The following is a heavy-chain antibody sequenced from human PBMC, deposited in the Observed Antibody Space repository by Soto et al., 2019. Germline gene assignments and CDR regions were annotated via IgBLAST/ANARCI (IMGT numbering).Heavy chain of an antibody. Sequence: QVQLQESGPGLVKPSQTLSLTCSVSGYYIHGGRYYWTWIRQRPGKGLEWMGDIYYTGKTYYNPSLESRLTMSVDRSKNQFSLRLTSGTAADTAVYFCGRDLTSNANCIDPWGQGTLVTVSS. CDR1: GYYIHGGRYY. D-gene: IGHD2-2*01. V-gene: IGHV4-30-4*01. CDR3: GRDLTSNANCIDP. J-gene: IGHJ5*02. CDR2: IYYTGKT.